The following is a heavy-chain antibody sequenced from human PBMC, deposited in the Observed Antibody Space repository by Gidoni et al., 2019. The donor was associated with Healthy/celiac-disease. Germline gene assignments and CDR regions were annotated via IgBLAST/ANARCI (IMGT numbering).Heavy chain of an antibody. V-gene: IGHV4-39*01. CDR1: GGSISSSSYY. J-gene: IGHJ4*02. CDR3: ARLDFTVTNY. D-gene: IGHD4-17*01. Sequence: QLQLQESGPGLVKPSETLSLTCTVSGGSISSSSYYWGWIRQPPGKGLEWSGSIYYSGRTYYNPSRKSRVTISVDTSKNQFSLKLSSVTAADTAVYYCARLDFTVTNYWGQGTLVTVSS. CDR2: IYYSGRT.